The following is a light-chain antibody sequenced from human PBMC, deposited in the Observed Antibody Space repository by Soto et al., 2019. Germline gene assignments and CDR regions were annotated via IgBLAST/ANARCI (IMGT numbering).Light chain of an antibody. CDR3: ISYTGRSTSYV. J-gene: IGLJ1*01. CDR1: SSDVGSYNH. V-gene: IGLV2-14*01. Sequence: QSALTQPASVSGSPGQSITISCSGTSSDVGSYNHVAWYQQFPGKTPKLIIYEVTYRPSGVSHRFSASKSGNTASQTSSGHQAEDEADYDCISYTGRSTSYVFGTGTKLTVL. CDR2: EVT.